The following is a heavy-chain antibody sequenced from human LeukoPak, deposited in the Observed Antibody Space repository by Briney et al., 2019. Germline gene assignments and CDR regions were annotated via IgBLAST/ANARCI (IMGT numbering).Heavy chain of an antibody. J-gene: IGHJ5*02. Sequence: GEYLKISCKGSGYTFTTYSISWVRQMPGKGLEWMGTIDPNDSYTNYSPSFQGHVTISADKSISTAYLQWSSLRASDTAMFYCARHVGVVVATGFDPWGQAALATVSS. V-gene: IGHV5-10-1*01. CDR1: GYTFTTYS. CDR3: ARHVGVVVATGFDP. D-gene: IGHD2-15*01. CDR2: IDPNDSYT.